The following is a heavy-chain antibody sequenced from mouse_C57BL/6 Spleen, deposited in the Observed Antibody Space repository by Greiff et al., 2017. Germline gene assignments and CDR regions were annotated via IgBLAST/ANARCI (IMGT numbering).Heavy chain of an antibody. CDR1: GFTFSDYG. J-gene: IGHJ1*03. V-gene: IGHV5-15*01. D-gene: IGHD2-4*01. CDR2: ISNLAYSI. CDR3: ARTDYDWYFDV. Sequence: EVQVVESGGGLVQPGGSLKLSCAASGFTFSDYGMAWVRQAPRKGPEWVASISNLAYSIYYADTVTGRFTISRENAKNTLYLEMSSLRSEDTAMYYCARTDYDWYFDVWGTGTTVTGSS.